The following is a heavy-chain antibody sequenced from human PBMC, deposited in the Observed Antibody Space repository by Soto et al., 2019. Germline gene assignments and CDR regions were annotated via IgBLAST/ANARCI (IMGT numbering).Heavy chain of an antibody. Sequence: EVQLLESGGGLVQPGGSLRLSCAASGFTFSSYAMTWVLQAPGKGLEWVSAISGSGGSTYYADSVKGRFTISRDNSKNTLYLQMNSLRAEDTAVYYCAKVPLDRGSYDYWGQGSLVTVSA. V-gene: IGHV3-23*01. D-gene: IGHD1-26*01. CDR2: ISGSGGST. J-gene: IGHJ4*02. CDR1: GFTFSSYA. CDR3: AKVPLDRGSYDY.